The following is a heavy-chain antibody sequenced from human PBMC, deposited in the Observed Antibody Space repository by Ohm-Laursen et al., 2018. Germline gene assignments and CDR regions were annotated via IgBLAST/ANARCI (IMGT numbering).Heavy chain of an antibody. Sequence: SLRLSCAASGFTFSGYAMTWVRQAPGRGLEWVSGITGRSGNTYYADSVKGRFTISRDNSKNPLYLQMNSLRPEDTALYYCTKGSYISSFEGVHWGQGTLVTVSS. CDR3: TKGSYISSFEGVH. D-gene: IGHD3-3*02. V-gene: IGHV3-23*01. J-gene: IGHJ4*02. CDR2: ITGRSGNT. CDR1: GFTFSGYA.